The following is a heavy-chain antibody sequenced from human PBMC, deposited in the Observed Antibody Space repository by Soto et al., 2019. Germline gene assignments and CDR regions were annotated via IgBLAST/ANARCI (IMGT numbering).Heavy chain of an antibody. J-gene: IGHJ6*02. CDR1: GISLPNIGVG. CDR2: IYWDDAK. V-gene: IGHV2-5*02. CDR3: AQMDFDLSGMDV. Sequence: QITLTESGPTLVKPTQTLTLTCTFSGISLPNIGVGVSWIRQPPGNALEWLAVIYWDDAKHFSPSQMRRLTIPQDTSKNQVVRTMTNMDSVDTATYFCAQMDFDLSGMDVWVQGTTVIVSS. D-gene: IGHD3-9*01.